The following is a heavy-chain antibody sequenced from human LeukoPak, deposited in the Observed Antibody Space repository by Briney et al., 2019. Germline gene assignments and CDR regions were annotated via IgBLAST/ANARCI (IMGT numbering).Heavy chain of an antibody. Sequence: SQTLSLTCALSGDIVSSNSAAWNWVRQSPSRGLEWLVRTYYRSKWYNDYAVSVKSRITINPDTSKNQFSLQLNSVTPEDTAVYYCARDGDYSNYLRGGWFDPWGQGTLVTVSS. J-gene: IGHJ5*02. CDR3: ARDGDYSNYLRGGWFDP. D-gene: IGHD4-11*01. CDR1: GDIVSSNSAA. V-gene: IGHV6-1*01. CDR2: TYYRSKWYN.